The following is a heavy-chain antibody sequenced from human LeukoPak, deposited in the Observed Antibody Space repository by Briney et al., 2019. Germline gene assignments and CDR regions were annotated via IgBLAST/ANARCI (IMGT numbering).Heavy chain of an antibody. CDR1: GGSISSSSYY. Sequence: SETLSLTCTVSGGSISSSSYYWGWIRQPPGKGLEWIGTFYYSGNTYYNPSLKSRVTISVDTSKNQFSLKLSSVTAADTAVYYCARPLAEYDFWSGYSKELPDVWGKGTTVTVSS. CDR2: FYYSGNT. CDR3: ARPLAEYDFWSGYSKELPDV. D-gene: IGHD3-3*01. V-gene: IGHV4-39*07. J-gene: IGHJ6*04.